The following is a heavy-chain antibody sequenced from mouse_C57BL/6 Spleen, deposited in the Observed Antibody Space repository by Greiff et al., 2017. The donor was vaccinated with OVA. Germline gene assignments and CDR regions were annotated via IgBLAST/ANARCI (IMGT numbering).Heavy chain of an antibody. J-gene: IGHJ4*01. Sequence: VQLQQSGPELVKPGASVKISCKASGYSFTGYYMNWVKQSPEKSLEWIGEINPSTGGTTYNQKFKAKATLTVDKSSSTAYMQLKSLTSEDSAVYYCARELKDYYAMDYWGQGTSVTVSS. CDR2: INPSTGGT. V-gene: IGHV1-42*01. D-gene: IGHD1-3*01. CDR1: GYSFTGYY. CDR3: ARELKDYYAMDY.